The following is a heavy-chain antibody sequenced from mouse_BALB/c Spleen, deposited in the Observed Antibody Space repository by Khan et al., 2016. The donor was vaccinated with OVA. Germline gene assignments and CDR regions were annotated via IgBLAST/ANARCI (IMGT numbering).Heavy chain of an antibody. CDR3: ARSGSSAWFAY. V-gene: IGHV14-1*02. J-gene: IGHJ3*01. Sequence: VQLQQSGAKLVRPGALVKLSCKASGFNIKDYYMHWVKQRPEQGLEWIGWIDPENGDTIYDPKFQGKASITADTSSNTAYMQLSSLASEDTAVYYCARSGSSAWFAYWGQGTLVTVSA. CDR1: GFNIKDYY. CDR2: IDPENGDT.